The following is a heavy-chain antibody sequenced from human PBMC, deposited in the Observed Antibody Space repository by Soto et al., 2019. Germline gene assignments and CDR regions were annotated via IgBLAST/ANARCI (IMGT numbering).Heavy chain of an antibody. Sequence: EVQLVESGGGLVQPGGSLRLSCAASGFTFSTYSMSWVRQAPGKGLEWVSYIGSGSRTIYYADSVKGRFTISRDNAKNSRYLQMNSVRAEDAVVYSCARPDRFDYWGQGTLVTVSS. CDR3: ARPDRFDY. J-gene: IGHJ4*02. CDR2: IGSGSRTI. CDR1: GFTFSTYS. V-gene: IGHV3-48*01.